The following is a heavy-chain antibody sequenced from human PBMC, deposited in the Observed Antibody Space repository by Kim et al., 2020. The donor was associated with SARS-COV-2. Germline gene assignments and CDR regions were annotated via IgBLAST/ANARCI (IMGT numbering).Heavy chain of an antibody. V-gene: IGHV3-23*01. CDR1: GFTLSTYV. CDR3: AKTDKYDRWYFDL. Sequence: GGSLRLSCAASGFTLSTYVMSWVRQAPGKGLEWVSAISGSGGSTYYADSVKGRFTISRDNSKKTLYLQMNSLRAEVTAVYYCAKTDKYDRWYFDLWGRGTLVTVS. D-gene: IGHD3-22*01. CDR2: ISGSGGST. J-gene: IGHJ2*01.